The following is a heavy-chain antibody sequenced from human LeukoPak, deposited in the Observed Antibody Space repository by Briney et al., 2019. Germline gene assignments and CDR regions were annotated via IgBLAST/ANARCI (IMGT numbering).Heavy chain of an antibody. CDR1: GFTFSSYA. J-gene: IGHJ6*03. CDR3: AKSAVAYYYYYYMDV. V-gene: IGHV3-23*01. Sequence: GGSLRLSCAASGFTFSSYAMSWVRQAPGKGLEWVSAISGSGGSTYYADSVKGRSTISRDNSKNTLYLQMNSLRAEDTAVYYCAKSAVAYYYYYYMDVWGKGTTVTVSS. CDR2: ISGSGGST. D-gene: IGHD6-19*01.